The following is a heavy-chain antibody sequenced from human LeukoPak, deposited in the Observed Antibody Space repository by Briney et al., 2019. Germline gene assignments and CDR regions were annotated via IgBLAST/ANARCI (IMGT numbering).Heavy chain of an antibody. CDR2: IWYDGSIP. D-gene: IGHD2-2*01. CDR1: GFTFSSYG. Sequence: PGRSLRLSCAASGFTFSSYGMHWVRQAPGKGLEWVAVIWYDGSIPYYVDSVKGRFTISRDNSKNTLYLQMSSLRAEDTAVYYCAREGVSCSSTTCFFDYWGQGTLVTVSS. CDR3: AREGVSCSSTTCFFDY. J-gene: IGHJ4*02. V-gene: IGHV3-33*01.